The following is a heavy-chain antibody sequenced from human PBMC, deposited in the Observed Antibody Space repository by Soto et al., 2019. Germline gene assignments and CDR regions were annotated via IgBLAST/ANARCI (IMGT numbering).Heavy chain of an antibody. CDR2: IYYSGST. Sequence: SETLSLTCTVSGGSISSGDYYWSWIRQPPGKGLEWIGYIYYSGSTYYNPSLKSRVTISVDTSKNQFSLKLSSVTAADTAVYYCARGDVVVPAARYYYYYYGMDVWGQGTTVTVSS. D-gene: IGHD2-2*01. CDR3: ARGDVVVPAARYYYYYYGMDV. V-gene: IGHV4-30-4*01. J-gene: IGHJ6*01. CDR1: GGSISSGDYY.